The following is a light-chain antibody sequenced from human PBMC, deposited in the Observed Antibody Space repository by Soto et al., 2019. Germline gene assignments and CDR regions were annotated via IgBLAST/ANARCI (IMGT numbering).Light chain of an antibody. V-gene: IGKV3-11*01. CDR1: QSVSTS. CDR2: ESS. CDR3: QQRGVWPLT. J-gene: IGKJ4*01. Sequence: EIVLTQSPATLSLSPGERATLSCRASQSVSTSLAWYQQKPGQAPRLLFYESSNRATGIPARFSASGSGTDFTLTISGLEDEDFAVYYCQQRGVWPLTFGGGTKVDIK.